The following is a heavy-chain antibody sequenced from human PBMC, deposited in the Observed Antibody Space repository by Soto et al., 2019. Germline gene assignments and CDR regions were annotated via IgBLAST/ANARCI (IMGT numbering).Heavy chain of an antibody. V-gene: IGHV4-4*02. CDR3: ARENSSTLYYFDY. J-gene: IGHJ4*02. D-gene: IGHD6-13*01. CDR2: IYHSGST. Sequence: SETLSLTCAVSGGSISSSNWCSWVRQPPGKGLEWIGEIYHSGSTNYNPSLKSRVTISVDKSKNQFSLKLSSVTAADTAVYYCARENSSTLYYFDYWGQGTLVTVSS. CDR1: GGSISSSNW.